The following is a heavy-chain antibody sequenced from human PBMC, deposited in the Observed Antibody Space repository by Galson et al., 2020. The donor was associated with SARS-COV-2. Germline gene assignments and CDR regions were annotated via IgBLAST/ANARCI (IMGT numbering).Heavy chain of an antibody. D-gene: IGHD2-8*01. CDR2: ISHSGST. CDR3: ARGGSRPIMVFDYYYFYMDV. CDR1: GGSFRDYS. Sequence: SETLSLTCAVYGGSFRDYSWTWVRQPPGKGLEWIGEISHSGSTNYSPSLTSRVFMSVDTSKNQFSLKLSSVTAADTAVYYCARGGSRPIMVFDYYYFYMDVWGKGTTVIVSS. V-gene: IGHV4-34*01. J-gene: IGHJ6*03.